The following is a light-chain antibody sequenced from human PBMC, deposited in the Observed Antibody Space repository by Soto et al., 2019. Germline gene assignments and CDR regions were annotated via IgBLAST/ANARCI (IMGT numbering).Light chain of an antibody. V-gene: IGLV2-14*03. J-gene: IGLJ2*01. CDR3: SSYSTNSPVL. CDR2: DVS. CDR1: SSDVGGYNY. Sequence: QSVLTQPASVSGSPGQSITISCTGTSSDVGGYNYVSWYQHHPGKAPKLIIYDVSNRPSGVSNRFSASKSDNTASLTISGLQAEDEADYYCSSYSTNSPVLLGGGTQLTVL.